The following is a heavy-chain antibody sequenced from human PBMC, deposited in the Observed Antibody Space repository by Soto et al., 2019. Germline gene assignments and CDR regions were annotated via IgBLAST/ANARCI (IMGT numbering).Heavy chain of an antibody. D-gene: IGHD5-18*01. Sequence: ASVKVSCKASGGTFSSYTISWVRQAPGQGLERMGRIIPILGIANYAQKFQGRVTITADKSTSTAYMELSSLRSEDTAVYYCARPSGYSYGPEPPHYYYYYMDVWGKGTTVTVSS. J-gene: IGHJ6*03. V-gene: IGHV1-69*02. CDR2: IIPILGIA. CDR3: ARPSGYSYGPEPPHYYYYYMDV. CDR1: GGTFSSYT.